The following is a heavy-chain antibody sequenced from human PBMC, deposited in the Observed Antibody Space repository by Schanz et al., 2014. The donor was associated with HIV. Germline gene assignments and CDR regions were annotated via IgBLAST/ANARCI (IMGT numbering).Heavy chain of an antibody. D-gene: IGHD3-10*01. V-gene: IGHV1-69*06. CDR1: GGTFSIYA. Sequence: QVQLVQSGAEVKKPGSSVKVSCKASGGTFSIYAISWVRQAPGQGLEWMGGIIPISGTANYAQKFQGRVTTTADKSTSAAYMELSSLRSEDTAVYYCVRGVIYYDSGSYYNYFDYWGQGTLVTVSS. CDR2: IIPISGTA. J-gene: IGHJ4*02. CDR3: VRGVIYYDSGSYYNYFDY.